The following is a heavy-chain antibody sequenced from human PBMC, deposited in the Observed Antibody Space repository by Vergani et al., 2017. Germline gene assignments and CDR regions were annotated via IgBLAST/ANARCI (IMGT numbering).Heavy chain of an antibody. D-gene: IGHD3-16*01. CDR2: INPNSGGT. CDR3: ASPPSHYDYVWGSWADAFDI. V-gene: IGHV1-2*04. CDR1: GYTFTGYY. Sequence: QVQLVQSGAEVQKPGASVKVSCKASGYTFTGYYMHWVRQAPGQGLEWMGWINPNSGGTNYAQKFQGWVTMTRDTSIRPAYMELSRLRSADTAVYYWASPPSHYDYVWGSWADAFDIWGQGTMVTVSS. J-gene: IGHJ3*02.